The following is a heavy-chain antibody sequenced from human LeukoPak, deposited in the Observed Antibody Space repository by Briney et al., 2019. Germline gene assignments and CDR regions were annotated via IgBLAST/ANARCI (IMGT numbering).Heavy chain of an antibody. Sequence: SETLSLTCTVSRASLNTNFWTWIRQPPGKGLEWIGYIYSSGSANYNPSLKSRVIISGDTSKNQISLNLTSVTAADTAVYFCARHRDYYDTWGHGTLVTVAS. V-gene: IGHV4-59*08. CDR2: IYSSGSA. CDR3: ARHRDYYDT. CDR1: RASLNTNF. D-gene: IGHD3-22*01. J-gene: IGHJ4*01.